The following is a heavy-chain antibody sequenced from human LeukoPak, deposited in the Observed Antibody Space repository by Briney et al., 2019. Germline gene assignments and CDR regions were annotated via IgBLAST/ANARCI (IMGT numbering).Heavy chain of an antibody. D-gene: IGHD6-19*01. CDR3: AREGSSESDAFDI. CDR1: GFTFSSYW. J-gene: IGHJ3*02. CDR2: IKQDGSEK. V-gene: IGHV3-7*01. Sequence: GGSLRLSCAASGFTFSSYWMSWVRQAPGKGLEWVANIKQDGSEKYYVDSVKGRFTISRDNAKNSLYLQMNSLRAEDTAVYYCAREGSSESDAFDIWGQGTMVTVSS.